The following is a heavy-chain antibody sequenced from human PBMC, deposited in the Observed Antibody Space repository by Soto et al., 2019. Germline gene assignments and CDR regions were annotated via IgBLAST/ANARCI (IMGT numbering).Heavy chain of an antibody. Sequence: EVQLVESGGGLVQPGRSLRLSCAASGFTIDDYAMHWVRQAPGKGLEWVSGISWNSGSIGYADSVKGRFTISTDNAKNTLSLQMNSLRAEDTALYYCAKDVGAPPVAGRYYYSYGMDVWGQGTTVTVSS. CDR3: AKDVGAPPVAGRYYYSYGMDV. J-gene: IGHJ6*02. D-gene: IGHD2-15*01. CDR1: GFTIDDYA. CDR2: ISWNSGSI. V-gene: IGHV3-9*01.